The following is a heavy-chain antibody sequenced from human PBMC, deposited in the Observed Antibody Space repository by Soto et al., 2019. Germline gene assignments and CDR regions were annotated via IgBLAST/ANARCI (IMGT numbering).Heavy chain of an antibody. J-gene: IGHJ4*02. CDR2: ISGSGGST. V-gene: IGHV3-23*01. Sequence: GGSLRLSCAASGFTFSSYAMSWVRQAPGKGLEWVSAISGSGGSTYYADSVKGRFTISRDNSKNTLHLQMNSLRAEDTAVYYCAGGLAARLFHFDYWGQGTLVTVSS. CDR3: AGGLAARLFHFDY. CDR1: GFTFSSYA. D-gene: IGHD6-6*01.